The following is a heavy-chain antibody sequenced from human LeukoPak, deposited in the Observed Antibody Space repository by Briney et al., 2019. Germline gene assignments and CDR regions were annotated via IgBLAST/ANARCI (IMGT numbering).Heavy chain of an antibody. CDR3: ARDRGYSSFDY. CDR2: IKEDGSEI. J-gene: IGHJ4*02. CDR1: AFTFSSYW. D-gene: IGHD4-23*01. V-gene: IGHV3-7*01. Sequence: GGSLRLSCEASAFTFSSYWMSWVRQAPGKGLEWVANIKEDGSEITYVDSVKGRFTISRDNAKNSLFLQMNSLRVEDTAVCYCARDRGYSSFDYWGQGTLVTVSS.